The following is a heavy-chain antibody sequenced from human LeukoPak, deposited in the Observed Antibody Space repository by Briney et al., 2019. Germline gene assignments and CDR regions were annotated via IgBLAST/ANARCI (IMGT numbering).Heavy chain of an antibody. J-gene: IGHJ4*02. Sequence: GRSLRLSCAVSGFTFSTYGMHWVRQAPGKGLEWVAVISYDGSNKYYADSVKGRFTISRDNSKNTLYLQMNSLRAEDTAVYYCAKDQGAAAEPWGQGTLVTVSS. D-gene: IGHD6-13*01. CDR2: ISYDGSNK. CDR3: AKDQGAAAEP. CDR1: GFTFSTYG. V-gene: IGHV3-30*18.